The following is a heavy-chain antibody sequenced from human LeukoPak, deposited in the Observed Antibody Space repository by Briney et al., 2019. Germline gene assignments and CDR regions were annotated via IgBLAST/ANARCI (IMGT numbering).Heavy chain of an antibody. CDR2: ISYDGNNK. Sequence: PGGSLRLSCAASGLTFRSYAMHWVRQAPGKGLEWVAVISYDGNNKYYADSVKGRFTISRDNSKNTLYLQMNSLRAEDTAVYYCAKVPRQHDNWFDPWGQGTLVTVSS. V-gene: IGHV3-30-3*01. CDR1: GLTFRSYA. CDR3: AKVPRQHDNWFDP. D-gene: IGHD3-9*01. J-gene: IGHJ5*02.